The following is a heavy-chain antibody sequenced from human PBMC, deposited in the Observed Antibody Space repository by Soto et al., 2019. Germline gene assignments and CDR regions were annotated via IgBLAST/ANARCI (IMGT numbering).Heavy chain of an antibody. CDR2: ISGSGGST. J-gene: IGHJ4*02. D-gene: IGHD3-10*01. CDR3: AKGRYGSQGYYFDY. Sequence: HPWGSLRLSCAASGFTFISYAIICFRHAPWKGLEWVSAISGSGGSTYYADSVKGRFTISRDNSKNTLYLQMNSLRAEDTAVYYCAKGRYGSQGYYFDYWDQGTLVTVSS. CDR1: GFTFISYA. V-gene: IGHV3-23*01.